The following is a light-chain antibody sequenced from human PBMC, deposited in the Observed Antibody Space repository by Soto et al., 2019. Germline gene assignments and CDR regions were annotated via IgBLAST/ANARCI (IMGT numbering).Light chain of an antibody. Sequence: EIVLTQSPATLSLSPRERATLSCRASQSVSSYLAWYQQKPGQAPRLLIYDASNRATGIPARFSGSGSGTDFTLTISSLEPEDFAVYYCQQRSNWPPLTFGPGTKVDIK. CDR2: DAS. J-gene: IGKJ3*01. V-gene: IGKV3-11*01. CDR3: QQRSNWPPLT. CDR1: QSVSSY.